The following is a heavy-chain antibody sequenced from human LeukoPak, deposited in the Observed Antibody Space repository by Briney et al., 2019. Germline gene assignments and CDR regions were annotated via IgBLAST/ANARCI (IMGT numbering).Heavy chain of an antibody. D-gene: IGHD6-19*01. CDR2: ISGSGGST. V-gene: IGHV3-23*01. CDR1: EFTFSSHA. CDR3: ARVAVTDTKSANYYYYCMDV. Sequence: GGSLRLSCAASEFTFSSHAMNWVRQAPGKGLQWVSAISGSGGSTYYADFVKGRFTISRDNSKNTLYLQMNSLRAEDTAVYYCARVAVTDTKSANYYYYCMDVWGKGTTVTVSS. J-gene: IGHJ6*03.